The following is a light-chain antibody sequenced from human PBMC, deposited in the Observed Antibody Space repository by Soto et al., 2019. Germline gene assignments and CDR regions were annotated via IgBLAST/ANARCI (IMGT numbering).Light chain of an antibody. V-gene: IGKV1-33*01. Sequence: DIHMTQSASSLSASVGDRVTITCQASQDINNYLIWYQHKPGKAPKLLIYDASTSGTGVSSRFSGGGSGTHFTFTISSLQPEDIATYYCQQFDSVPCTFGQGTKLELK. CDR3: QQFDSVPCT. CDR1: QDINNY. J-gene: IGKJ2*02. CDR2: DAS.